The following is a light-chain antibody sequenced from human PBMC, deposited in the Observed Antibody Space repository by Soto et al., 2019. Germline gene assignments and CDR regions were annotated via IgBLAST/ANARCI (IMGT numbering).Light chain of an antibody. J-gene: IGKJ5*01. V-gene: IGKV2D-29*02. CDR2: EVS. CDR3: RQSTQLPPT. Sequence: FLMTHTPLSLSVAPGQPASIACTSSQSLLHITGETFLLWYLQKPGQSPQLLIYEVSTRVAGVPDRFSGSGARTDFTLEISRVETDDVGNYYCRQSTQLPPTFGQGTRLEIK. CDR1: QSLLHITGETF.